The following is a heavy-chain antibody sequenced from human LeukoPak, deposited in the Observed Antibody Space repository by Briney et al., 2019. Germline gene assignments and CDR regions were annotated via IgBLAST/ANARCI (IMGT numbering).Heavy chain of an antibody. CDR2: IYYSKNT. Sequence: SETLSLTCTVSGGSIGSSSAYWGWIRQPPGKGLEWIGSIYYSKNTYYNPSLKSRVTISADTSKNQFSLTLGSVTAADTAVYYCARDTRAYDSSAYYYFDYWGQGILVTVSS. J-gene: IGHJ4*02. V-gene: IGHV4-39*07. CDR3: ARDTRAYDSSAYYYFDY. D-gene: IGHD3-22*01. CDR1: GGSIGSSSAY.